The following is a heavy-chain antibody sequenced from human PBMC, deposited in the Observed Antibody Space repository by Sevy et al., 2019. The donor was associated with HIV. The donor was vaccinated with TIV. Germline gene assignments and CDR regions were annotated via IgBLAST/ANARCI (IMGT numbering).Heavy chain of an antibody. V-gene: IGHV5-51*01. D-gene: IGHD6-13*01. CDR3: ARQGSLGIAGAGLGY. J-gene: IGHJ4*02. CDR1: GYSFTSYW. Sequence: GESLKISCKGSGYSFTSYWIGWVRQMPGKGLEWMGIIYPGDSDTRYSPSFQGQVTISADKSISTAYLQWSSLKASDTAMYYCARQGSLGIAGAGLGYWGQGTLVTVSS. CDR2: IYPGDSDT.